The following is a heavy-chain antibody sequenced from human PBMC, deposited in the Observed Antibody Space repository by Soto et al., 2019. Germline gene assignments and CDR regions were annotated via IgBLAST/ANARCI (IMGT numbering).Heavy chain of an antibody. Sequence: EVKLVESGGGSGQPGGSLRLSCVASGYTFNSHEMNWIRQTPGKGLEWISSISGSGTTKYADSVKGRFTISRNNAHKSIYLEMNSLSVEDTGVYYCARGGIHWGQGALVTVSS. CDR1: GYTFNSHE. D-gene: IGHD6-13*01. J-gene: IGHJ4*02. CDR2: ISGSGTT. CDR3: ARGGIH. V-gene: IGHV3-48*03.